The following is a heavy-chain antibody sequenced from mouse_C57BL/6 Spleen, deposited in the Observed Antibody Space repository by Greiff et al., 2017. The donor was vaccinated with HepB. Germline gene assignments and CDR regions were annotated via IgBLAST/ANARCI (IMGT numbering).Heavy chain of an antibody. D-gene: IGHD1-1*01. CDR3: TRDSHYYGSSYEGYFDV. J-gene: IGHJ1*03. CDR1: GFTFSSYA. V-gene: IGHV5-9-1*02. Sequence: EVQRVESGEGLVKPGGSLKLSCAASGFTFSSYAMSWVRQTPEKRLEWVAYISSGGDYIYYADTVKGRFTISRDNARNTLYLQMSSLKSEDTAMYYCTRDSHYYGSSYEGYFDVWGTGTTVTVSS. CDR2: ISSGGDYI.